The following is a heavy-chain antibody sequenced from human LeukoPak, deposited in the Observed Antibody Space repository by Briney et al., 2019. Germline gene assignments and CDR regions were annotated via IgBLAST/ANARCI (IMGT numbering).Heavy chain of an antibody. V-gene: IGHV3-30*18. Sequence: GGSLRLSCAASGFTFSSYGMHWVRQAPGKGLEWVAVISYDGSNKYYADSVKGRFTISKDNSKNTLYLQMNSLRAEDTAVYYCAKVNQGLDYWGQGTLVTVSS. CDR3: AKVNQGLDY. J-gene: IGHJ4*02. CDR1: GFTFSSYG. CDR2: ISYDGSNK.